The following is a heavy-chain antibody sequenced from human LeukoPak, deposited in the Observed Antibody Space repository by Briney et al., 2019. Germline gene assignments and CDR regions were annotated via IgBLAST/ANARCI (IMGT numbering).Heavy chain of an antibody. Sequence: QSGRSLRLSCAASGFTFSSYGMHWVRQAPGKGLEWVAVIWYDGSNKYYADSVKGRFTISRDNSKNTLYLQMNSLRAEDTAVYYCARDWTGYSNGSFDYWGQGTLVTVSS. CDR3: ARDWTGYSNGSFDY. D-gene: IGHD6-19*01. CDR1: GFTFSSYG. CDR2: IWYDGSNK. V-gene: IGHV3-33*01. J-gene: IGHJ4*02.